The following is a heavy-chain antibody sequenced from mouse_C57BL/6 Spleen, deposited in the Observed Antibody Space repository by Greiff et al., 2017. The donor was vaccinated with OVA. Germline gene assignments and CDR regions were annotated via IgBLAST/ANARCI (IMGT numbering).Heavy chain of an antibody. CDR2: ISSGGDYI. V-gene: IGHV5-9-1*02. CDR1: GFTFSSYA. Sequence: EVQVVESGEGLVKPGGSLKLSCAASGFTFSSYAMSWVRQTPEKRLEWVAYISSGGDYIYYADTVKGRFTISRDNARNTLYLQMSSLKSVDTAMYYCTREGDLDFDYWGQGTTLTVSS. CDR3: TREGDLDFDY. D-gene: IGHD2-13*01. J-gene: IGHJ2*01.